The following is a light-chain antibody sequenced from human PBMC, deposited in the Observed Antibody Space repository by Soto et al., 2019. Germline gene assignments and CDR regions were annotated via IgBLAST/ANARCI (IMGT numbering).Light chain of an antibody. CDR2: QDS. V-gene: IGLV3-1*01. Sequence: SYELTQPPSVSVSPGQTASITCSGVKLGDKYACWYQQKPGQSPVLVIYQDSKRPSGIPERFSGSNSGNTATLTIGGTQAMDEADYYCQAWDSSFVVFGGGTKLTVL. J-gene: IGLJ2*01. CDR3: QAWDSSFVV. CDR1: KLGDKY.